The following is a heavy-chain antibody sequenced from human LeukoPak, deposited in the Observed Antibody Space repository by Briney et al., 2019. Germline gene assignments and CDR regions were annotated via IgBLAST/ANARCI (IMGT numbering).Heavy chain of an antibody. V-gene: IGHV1-69*04. D-gene: IGHD3-16*02. Sequence: SVKVSCKASGGTFSSYAISWVRQAPGQGLEWMGRIIPILGIANYAQKFQGRVTITADKSTSTACMELSSLRSEDTAVYYCARDLTYDYVWGSYRLPNFDYWGQGTLVTVSS. CDR1: GGTFSSYA. CDR2: IIPILGIA. J-gene: IGHJ4*02. CDR3: ARDLTYDYVWGSYRLPNFDY.